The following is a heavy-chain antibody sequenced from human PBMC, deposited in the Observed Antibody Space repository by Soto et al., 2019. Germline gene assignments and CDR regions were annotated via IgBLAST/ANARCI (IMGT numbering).Heavy chain of an antibody. J-gene: IGHJ4*02. CDR2: IWYDGTNK. CDR3: ARDGLHDYSKFDH. CDR1: GFTFSSYA. Sequence: EGSLRLSCAASGFTFSSYAMHWVRQAPGKGLQWVAVIWYDGTNKHYADSAKGRFTISRDNSKNTLYLQMNSLGAEDTAMYYCARDGLHDYSKFDHWGQGTLVTVSS. V-gene: IGHV3-33*01. D-gene: IGHD4-4*01.